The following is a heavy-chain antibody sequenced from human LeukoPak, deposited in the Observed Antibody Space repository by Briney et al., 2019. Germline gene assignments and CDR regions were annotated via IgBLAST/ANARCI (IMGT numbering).Heavy chain of an antibody. V-gene: IGHV3-30-3*01. D-gene: IGHD3-10*01. CDR2: ISYVGNNQ. CDR1: GLTFSSYA. CDR3: ARAGSDEYYFDY. Sequence: GGALRLSCAGSGLTFSSYAMHGVRQAPGKGLEGVAGISYVGNNQYYADSVKGRFTISRDNSKNTLYLQMNSLRAEDTAVYYCARAGSDEYYFDYWGQGTLVTVSS. J-gene: IGHJ4*02.